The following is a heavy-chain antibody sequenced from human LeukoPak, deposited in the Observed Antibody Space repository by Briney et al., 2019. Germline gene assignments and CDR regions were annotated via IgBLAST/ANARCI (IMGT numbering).Heavy chain of an antibody. CDR1: GFTFSSYG. CDR3: VKVPRSGCCAFDV. Sequence: GRSLRLSCAASGFTFSSYGMHWVRQAPGKGLEWVAVIWYDGSNKYYADSVKGRFTISRDNSKNTLYLQMNSLRAEDTAMYYCVKVPRSGCCAFDVWGQGTMVTVSS. J-gene: IGHJ3*01. CDR2: IWYDGSNK. V-gene: IGHV3-33*06. D-gene: IGHD6-19*01.